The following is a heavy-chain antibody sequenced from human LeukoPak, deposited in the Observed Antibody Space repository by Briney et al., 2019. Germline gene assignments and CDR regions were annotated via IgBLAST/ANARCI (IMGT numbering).Heavy chain of an antibody. D-gene: IGHD4-11*01. CDR3: VHRRIYSPFDY. CDR2: IYWDDDK. J-gene: IGHJ4*02. Sequence: SGPTLVKPTQTLTLTCTFSGFSLSTSRVGVGWVRQPPGKALEWLALIYWDDDKRYNSSLKSRLTTTKDTTKNQVVLTMTNVDPVDTATYYCVHRRIYSPFDYWGQGALVTVSS. V-gene: IGHV2-5*02. CDR1: GFSLSTSRVG.